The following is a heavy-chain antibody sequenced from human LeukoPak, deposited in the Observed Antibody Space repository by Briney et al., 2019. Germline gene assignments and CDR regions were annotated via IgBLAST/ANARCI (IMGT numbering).Heavy chain of an antibody. D-gene: IGHD3-10*01. CDR2: IYYSGST. CDR3: ARRADYYGSGSRPDYFDY. J-gene: IGHJ4*02. V-gene: IGHV4-59*08. Sequence: PSETLSLTCTVSGGSISSYYWSWIRQPPGKGLEWIGYIYYSGSTNYNPSLKSRVTISVDTSKNQFSLKLSSVTAADTAVYYCARRADYYGSGSRPDYFDYWGQGTLVTVSS. CDR1: GGSISSYY.